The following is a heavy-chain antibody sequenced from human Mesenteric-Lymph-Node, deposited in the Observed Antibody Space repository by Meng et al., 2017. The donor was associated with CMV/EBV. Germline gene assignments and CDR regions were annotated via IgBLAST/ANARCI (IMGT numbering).Heavy chain of an antibody. CDR3: ARGGYYGSGMDYYFDY. J-gene: IGHJ4*02. D-gene: IGHD3-10*01. Sequence: SGYIFTSYGISWVRQAPGQGLEWMGWISAYNGNTNYAQKFQGRVTMTTDTSTSTAYMELRSLRSDDTAVYYCARGGYYGSGMDYYFDYWGQGTLVTVSS. V-gene: IGHV1-18*04. CDR2: ISAYNGNT. CDR1: GYIFTSYG.